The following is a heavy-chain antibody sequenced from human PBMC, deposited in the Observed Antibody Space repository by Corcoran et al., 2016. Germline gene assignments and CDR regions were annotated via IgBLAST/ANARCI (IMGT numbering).Heavy chain of an antibody. D-gene: IGHD3-16*01. J-gene: IGHJ6*02. CDR1: GFNFNSYG. CDR3: AGEGAPGGPSHHHYGMDV. V-gene: IGHV3-33*01. CDR2: IWYDGNKQ. Sequence: QMQLVESGGGVVQPGRSLRLSCAASGFNFNSYGMHWVRQAPGKGLEWVAIIWYDGNKQYYADSVKGRFTISRDNSRNTVPLQMNSLRDEDTAVDVWAGEGAPGGPSHHHYGMDVWGQGTAVTVSS.